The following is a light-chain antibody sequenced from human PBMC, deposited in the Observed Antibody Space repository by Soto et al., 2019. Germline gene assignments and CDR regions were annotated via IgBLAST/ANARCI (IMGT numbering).Light chain of an antibody. Sequence: EIVMPQSPATLSVSPGERATLSCRASQSINRNLAWYHQKPGQAPRLLIYGASSRATGIPDRFSGSGSGTDFTLTISRLEPEDFAVYYCQQYGSSPWTFGQGTKVDIK. V-gene: IGKV3-20*01. CDR1: QSINRN. CDR2: GAS. CDR3: QQYGSSPWT. J-gene: IGKJ1*01.